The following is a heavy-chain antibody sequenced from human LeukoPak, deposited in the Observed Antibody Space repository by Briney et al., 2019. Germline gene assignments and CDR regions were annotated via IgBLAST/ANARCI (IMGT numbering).Heavy chain of an antibody. CDR1: DFIFSNYW. CDR3: AKDARGWELLRGYFQH. D-gene: IGHD4-23*01. CDR2: IKQDGSEK. Sequence: GGSLRLSCSAYDFIFSNYWMSWVRQAPGKGLEWVANIKQDGSEKYYVDSVRGRFTISRDNAKNTLYLQMDTLRPEDTAIYYCAKDARGWELLRGYFQHWGQGTLVTVSS. J-gene: IGHJ1*01. V-gene: IGHV3-7*01.